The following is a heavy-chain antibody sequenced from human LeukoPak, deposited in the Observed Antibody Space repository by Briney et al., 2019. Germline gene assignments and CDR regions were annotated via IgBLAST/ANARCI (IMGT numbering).Heavy chain of an antibody. CDR3: ARDGSAGRKCDY. CDR1: GFTFSSYS. V-gene: IGHV3-21*01. D-gene: IGHD6-13*01. Sequence: PGGSLRLSCAASGFTFSSYSMNWVRQAPGKGLEWVSSISSSSSYIYYADSVKGRFTISRDNAKNSLYLQMNSLRAEDTAVYYCARDGSAGRKCDYWGQGTLVTVSS. J-gene: IGHJ4*02. CDR2: ISSSSSYI.